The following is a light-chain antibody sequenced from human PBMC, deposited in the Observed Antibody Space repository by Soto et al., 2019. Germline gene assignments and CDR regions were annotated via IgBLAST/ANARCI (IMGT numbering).Light chain of an antibody. CDR1: QSVSIY. V-gene: IGKV1-39*01. CDR3: QQSYSTPPWT. CDR2: AAS. Sequence: DVQMTQSPSSLSASVGDRVTITCRASQSVSIYLNWYQQKPGKAPNLLISAASSLQNGVPSRFRGSGSGTDFTLTISGLQPGDFATYYCQQSYSTPPWTFGQGTKVDIK. J-gene: IGKJ1*01.